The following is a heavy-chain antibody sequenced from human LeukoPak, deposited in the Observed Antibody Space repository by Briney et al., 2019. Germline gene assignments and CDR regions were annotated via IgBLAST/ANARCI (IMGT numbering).Heavy chain of an antibody. CDR1: GYRFTTYW. J-gene: IGHJ6*02. V-gene: IGHV5-51*01. Sequence: GESLKISCKGSGYRFTTYWIGWVRQMPGKGLEWMGIIYPDDSDTRYSPSFQGQVTISADKSINTAYLQWNSPKASDTAMYYCARRGFYGSNLYYAMDVWGQGTTVTVSS. D-gene: IGHD4-23*01. CDR2: IYPDDSDT. CDR3: ARRGFYGSNLYYAMDV.